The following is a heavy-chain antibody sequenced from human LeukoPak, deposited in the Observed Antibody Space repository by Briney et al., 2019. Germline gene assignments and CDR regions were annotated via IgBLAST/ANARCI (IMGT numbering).Heavy chain of an antibody. J-gene: IGHJ6*02. V-gene: IGHV3-23*01. CDR2: ISGSGGST. D-gene: IGHD3-10*01. CDR3: AKMGHYYYGSGSCLAGPDTDYYYYYGMDV. Sequence: GGSLRLSCAASGFTFSSYAMSWVRQAPGKGLEWVSAISGSGGSTYYADSVKGRFTISRDNSKNTLYLQMNSLRAEDTAVYYCAKMGHYYYGSGSCLAGPDTDYYYYYGMDVWGQGTTVTVSS. CDR1: GFTFSSYA.